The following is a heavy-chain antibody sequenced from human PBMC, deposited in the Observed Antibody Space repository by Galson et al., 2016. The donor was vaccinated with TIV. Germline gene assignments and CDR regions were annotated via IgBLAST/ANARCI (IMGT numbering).Heavy chain of an antibody. Sequence: PALVKPTQTLTLTCTFSGFSLTTHGMCVSWIRQPPGKALEWLARTDWDGDKFYSTSLQTRLSISKDTSRNQVVLTLSNVDPVDTATYFCARSSIRDVSTHSVCEYGGQGTLVTVSP. D-gene: IGHD5-24*01. CDR3: ARSSIRDVSTHSVCEY. CDR2: TDWDGDK. J-gene: IGHJ4*03. V-gene: IGHV2-70*17. CDR1: GFSLTTHGMC.